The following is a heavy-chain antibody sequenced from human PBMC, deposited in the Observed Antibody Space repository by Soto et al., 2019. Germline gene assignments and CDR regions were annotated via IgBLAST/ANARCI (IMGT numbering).Heavy chain of an antibody. Sequence: EVQLLESGGGLVQPGGSRRLSCAASGLTFRDYGMSWVRQAPGKGLEWVSGISGGATYYADSVKGRFVISRDDSKNTLYLEMDSLRVEDTAVYYCTKDSGWTSADWGQGTLVTVSS. CDR2: ISGGAT. CDR3: TKDSGWTSAD. J-gene: IGHJ4*02. V-gene: IGHV3-23*01. D-gene: IGHD3-10*01. CDR1: GLTFRDYG.